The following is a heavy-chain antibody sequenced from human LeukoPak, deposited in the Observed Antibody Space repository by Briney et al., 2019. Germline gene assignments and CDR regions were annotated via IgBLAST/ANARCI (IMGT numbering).Heavy chain of an antibody. V-gene: IGHV3-48*03. CDR2: ISSSGSAM. D-gene: IGHD5-24*01. J-gene: IGHJ4*02. CDR1: EFTFSSYE. Sequence: PGGSLRLSCAASEFTFSSYEMNWVRQAPGKGLEWVSHISSSGSAMYYADSVKGRFTISRDNAKNSLYLQMNSLRAEDTAVYYCARDSQRWGNFDSWGQGTLVSVSS. CDR3: ARDSQRWGNFDS.